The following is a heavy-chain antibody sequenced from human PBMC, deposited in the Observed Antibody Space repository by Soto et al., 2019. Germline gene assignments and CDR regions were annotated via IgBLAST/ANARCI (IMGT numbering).Heavy chain of an antibody. CDR3: ARVGVAAAGRLYGMDV. Sequence: ASVKVSCKASGYTFTSYGISWVRQAPGQGLEWMGWISAYNGNTNYAQKLQGRVTTTTDTSTSTAYMELRSLRSDDTAVYYCARVGVAAAGRLYGMDVWGQGTTVTVSS. CDR2: ISAYNGNT. V-gene: IGHV1-18*04. J-gene: IGHJ6*02. CDR1: GYTFTSYG. D-gene: IGHD6-13*01.